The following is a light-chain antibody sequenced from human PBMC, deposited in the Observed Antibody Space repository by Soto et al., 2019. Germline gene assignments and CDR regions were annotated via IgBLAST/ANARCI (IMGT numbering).Light chain of an antibody. V-gene: IGLV1-40*01. CDR1: SSNIGAGYD. Sequence: QSVLTQPPSVSGAPGQRVTISCTGSSSNIGAGYDVHWYRQLPGTAPKLLIYGNTNRPSGVPDRFSGSKSGTSASLAITGLQAEDEAEYYCQSYDIRLSGWVFGGGTKLTVL. CDR3: QSYDIRLSGWV. CDR2: GNT. J-gene: IGLJ3*02.